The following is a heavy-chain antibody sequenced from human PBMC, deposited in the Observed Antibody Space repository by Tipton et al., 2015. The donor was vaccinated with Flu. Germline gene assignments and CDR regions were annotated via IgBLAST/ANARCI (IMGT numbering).Heavy chain of an antibody. D-gene: IGHD2-8*01. CDR2: ISSSSSYI. J-gene: IGHJ6*02. CDR3: ARDRGRVYGLMVYAIPVYDYYYGMDV. CDR1: GFTFSSYS. Sequence: SLRLSCAASGFTFSSYSMNWVRQAPGKGLEWVSSISSSSSYIYYADSVKGRFTISRDNAKNSLYLQMNSLRAEDTAVYYCARDRGRVYGLMVYAIPVYDYYYGMDVWGQGTTVTVSS. V-gene: IGHV3-21*01.